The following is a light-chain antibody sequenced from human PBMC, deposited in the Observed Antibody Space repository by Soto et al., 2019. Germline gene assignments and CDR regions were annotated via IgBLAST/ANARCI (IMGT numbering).Light chain of an antibody. Sequence: ETVLTQSPGTLSLSPGERATLSCRASQSVRSSYLAWYQQKPGQTPRLLIYGASSRATGIPDRFSGSGSGTDFTLTISRLEPEDFAVYFCQQYSSPPATFGQRTKVEIK. CDR3: QQYSSPPAT. CDR1: QSVRSSY. CDR2: GAS. V-gene: IGKV3-20*01. J-gene: IGKJ1*01.